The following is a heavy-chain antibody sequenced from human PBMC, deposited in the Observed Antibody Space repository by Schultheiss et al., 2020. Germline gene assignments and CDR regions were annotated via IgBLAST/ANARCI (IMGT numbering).Heavy chain of an antibody. D-gene: IGHD6-19*01. CDR1: GFSFSDYT. J-gene: IGHJ4*02. V-gene: IGHV3-30*07. CDR2: ISYDGGLK. Sequence: GGSLRLSCAASGFSFSDYTLHWVRQAPGKGPEWVAVISYDGGLKYSADSVKGRFTISRDNGKNSVYLQMNSLRAEDTAVYYCTRKYSSGFDYWGQGTLVTVSS. CDR3: TRKYSSGFDY.